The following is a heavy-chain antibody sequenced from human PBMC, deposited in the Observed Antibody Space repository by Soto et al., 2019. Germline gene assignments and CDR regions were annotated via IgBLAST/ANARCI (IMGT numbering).Heavy chain of an antibody. CDR2: ISHVGST. J-gene: IGHJ3*02. CDR3: ARRLLSGNAFDI. V-gene: IGHV4-39*01. Sequence: PSETLSLTCTVSGGSISSSSYYWAWVRQPPGRGLEWIGSISHVGSTYYNPSLRSRVTISVDTSRTRFSLNLSSVTAADTAIYYCARRLLSGNAFDIWGQGTMVT. D-gene: IGHD1-26*01. CDR1: GGSISSSSYY.